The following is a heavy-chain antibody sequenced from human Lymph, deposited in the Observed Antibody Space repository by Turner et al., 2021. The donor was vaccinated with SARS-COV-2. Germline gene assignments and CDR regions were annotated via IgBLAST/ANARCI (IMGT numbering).Heavy chain of an antibody. V-gene: IGHV1-8*01. D-gene: IGHD1-26*01. CDR3: ARGRYSGGGMDV. Sequence: QVQLVQSGAEVKKPGASVKVSCKASGYTFTSYDINWVRQATGQGLECMGWMNPNSGNTGYAQKFQGRFTMTRNISISTAYMELSTLRSEDTAVYYCARGRYSGGGMDVWGQGTTVTVSS. J-gene: IGHJ6*02. CDR2: MNPNSGNT. CDR1: GYTFTSYD.